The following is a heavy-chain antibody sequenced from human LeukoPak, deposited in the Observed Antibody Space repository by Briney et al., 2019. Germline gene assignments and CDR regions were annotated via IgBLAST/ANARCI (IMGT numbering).Heavy chain of an antibody. Sequence: SETLSLTCTVSGGSLSPYYWNWIRQPPGKGLEWIGHIYYSGGTNYNASLTSRVTTSVDTSQNQFSPRLSSVTAADTAVYYCARRAAAVGTYYMDVWGKGTTVTVSS. D-gene: IGHD6-13*01. CDR2: IYYSGGT. J-gene: IGHJ6*03. CDR3: ARRAAAVGTYYMDV. V-gene: IGHV4-59*01. CDR1: GGSLSPYY.